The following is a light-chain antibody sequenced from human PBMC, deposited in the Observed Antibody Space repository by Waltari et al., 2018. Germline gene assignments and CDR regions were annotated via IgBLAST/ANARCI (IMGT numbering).Light chain of an antibody. CDR2: AAS. Sequence: DIQMTQSPSSLAASVGDRVTSTCRASQSINTNLNWYKQKPGKATKVLIYAASTLKSGVPSRFSGSGSGTDFTLTISSLQPEDFAVYYCQQSYTAPMYTFGQGTKLEV. CDR3: QQSYTAPMYT. J-gene: IGKJ2*01. CDR1: QSINTN. V-gene: IGKV1-39*01.